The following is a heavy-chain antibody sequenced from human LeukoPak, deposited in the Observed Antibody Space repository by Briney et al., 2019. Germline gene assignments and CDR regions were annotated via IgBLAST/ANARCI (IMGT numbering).Heavy chain of an antibody. CDR2: ISSSSSTI. V-gene: IGHV3-48*04. Sequence: PGGSLRLSCAASGFTFSSYSMNWVRQAPGKGLEWVSYISSSSSTIYYADSVKGRFTISRDNAKNSLYLQMNSLRAEDTAVYYCARETYYDFWSGYDPPYYYYYYMDAWGKGTTVTVSS. CDR1: GFTFSSYS. CDR3: ARETYYDFWSGYDPPYYYYYYMDA. J-gene: IGHJ6*03. D-gene: IGHD3-3*01.